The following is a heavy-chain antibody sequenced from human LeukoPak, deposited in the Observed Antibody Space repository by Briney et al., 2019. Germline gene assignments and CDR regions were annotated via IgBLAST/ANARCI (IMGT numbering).Heavy chain of an antibody. CDR2: ISYDGSNK. V-gene: IGHV3-30-3*01. Sequence: GGSLRLSCAASGFTFSSYAMHWVRQAPGKGLEWVAVISYDGSNKYYADSVKGRFTISRDNSKNTLYLQMNSLRAGDTAVYYCARDTYYYDSSGYFDYWGQGTLVTVSS. J-gene: IGHJ4*02. CDR1: GFTFSSYA. CDR3: ARDTYYYDSSGYFDY. D-gene: IGHD3-22*01.